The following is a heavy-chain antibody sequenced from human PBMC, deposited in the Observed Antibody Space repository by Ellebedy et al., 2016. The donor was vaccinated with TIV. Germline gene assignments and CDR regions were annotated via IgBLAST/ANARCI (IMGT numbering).Heavy chain of an antibody. CDR3: ARVASAYFDY. Sequence: GESLKISCAGSGFTFVTYWMSWVRQAPGKGLEWVANIKQDGSEKYYADSVKGRFTISRDNAKNSLSLQMDSLRVEDTAVYYCARVASAYFDYWGQGALVTVSS. CDR1: GFTFVTYW. V-gene: IGHV3-7*03. J-gene: IGHJ4*02. CDR2: IKQDGSEK.